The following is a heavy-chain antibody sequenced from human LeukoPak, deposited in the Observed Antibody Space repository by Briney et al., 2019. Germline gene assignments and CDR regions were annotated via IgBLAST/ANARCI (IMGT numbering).Heavy chain of an antibody. CDR2: TRNKANSYTT. Sequence: PGGSLRLSCAASGFTFSDHYMDWVRQAPGKGLEWVGRTRNKANSYTTEYAASVKGRFTISRDDSKSSLYLQMNSLKTEDTAVYYCARAPDAFDIWGQGTMVTVSS. CDR1: GFTFSDHY. J-gene: IGHJ3*02. CDR3: ARAPDAFDI. V-gene: IGHV3-72*01.